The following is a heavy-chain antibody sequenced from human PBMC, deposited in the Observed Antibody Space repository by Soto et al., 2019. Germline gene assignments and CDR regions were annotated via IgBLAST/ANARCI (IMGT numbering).Heavy chain of an antibody. CDR1: GFTFSSYS. CDR2: ISSSSSTI. CDR3: ARDPGYKWNYGGMDV. J-gene: IGHJ6*03. V-gene: IGHV3-48*01. Sequence: GGSLRLSCAASGFTFSSYSMNWVRQAPGKGLEWVSYISSSSSTIYYADSVKGRFTISRDNAKNSLYLQMNSLRAEDTAVYYCARDPGYKWNYGGMDVWGKGTTVTVSS. D-gene: IGHD1-7*01.